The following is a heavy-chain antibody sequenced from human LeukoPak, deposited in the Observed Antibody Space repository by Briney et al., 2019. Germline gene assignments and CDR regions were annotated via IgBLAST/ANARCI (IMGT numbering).Heavy chain of an antibody. CDR1: GYTFTGYY. CDR3: ALLLWFGELSSDAFDI. CDR2: INPNSGGT. V-gene: IGHV1-2*02. Sequence: ASVKVSCKASGYTFTGYYMHWVRQAPGQGLEWMGWINPNSGGTNYAQKFQGRVTMTRDTSISTAYMELSRLRSDDTAVYYCALLLWFGELSSDAFDIWGQGTMVTVSS. J-gene: IGHJ3*02. D-gene: IGHD3-10*01.